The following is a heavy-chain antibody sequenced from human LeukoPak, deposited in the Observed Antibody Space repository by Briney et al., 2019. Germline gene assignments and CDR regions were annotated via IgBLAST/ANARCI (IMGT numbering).Heavy chain of an antibody. Sequence: ASVKVSFKASGYTFTSYAMHWVRQAPGQRLEWMGWINAGNGNTKYSQKFQGRVTITRDTSASTAYMELSSLRSEDTAVYYCAREDSSGWLTFDYWGQGTLVTVSS. D-gene: IGHD6-19*01. J-gene: IGHJ4*02. V-gene: IGHV1-3*01. CDR1: GYTFTSYA. CDR2: INAGNGNT. CDR3: AREDSSGWLTFDY.